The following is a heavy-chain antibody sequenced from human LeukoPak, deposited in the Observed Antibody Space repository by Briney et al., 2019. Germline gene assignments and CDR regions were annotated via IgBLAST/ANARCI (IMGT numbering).Heavy chain of an antibody. V-gene: IGHV4-34*01. CDR1: GGSFSGYY. CDR2: INHSGST. J-gene: IGHJ5*02. CDR3: AREVRRRYCSGGSCYWFDP. D-gene: IGHD2-15*01. Sequence: SETLSLTCAVYGGSFSGYYWSWIRQPPGKGLEWIGEINHSGSTNYNPSLKSRVTISVDTSKNQFSLKLSSVTAADTAVYYCAREVRRRYCSGGSCYWFDPWGQGTLVTVSS.